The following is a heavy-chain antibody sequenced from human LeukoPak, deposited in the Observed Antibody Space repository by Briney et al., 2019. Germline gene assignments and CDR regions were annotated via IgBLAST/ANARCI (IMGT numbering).Heavy chain of an antibody. CDR1: GGSISSYY. V-gene: IGHV4-59*01. Sequence: SETLSLTCTVSGGSISSYYWSWIRQPPGKGLEWIGYIYYSGSTNYKSSLKSRVTISVDTSKNQFSLKLSSVTAADTAVFYCARTTEGGYSYGYFYYYYMDVWGKGTTVTISS. J-gene: IGHJ6*03. D-gene: IGHD5-18*01. CDR2: IYYSGST. CDR3: ARTTEGGYSYGYFYYYYMDV.